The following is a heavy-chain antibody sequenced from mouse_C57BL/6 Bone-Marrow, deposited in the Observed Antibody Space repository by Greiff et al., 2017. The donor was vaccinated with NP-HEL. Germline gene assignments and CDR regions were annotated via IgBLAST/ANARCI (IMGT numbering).Heavy chain of an antibody. Sequence: EVQLQQSGPELVKPGASVKIPCKASGYTFTDYNMDWVKQSHGKSLEWIGDINPNNGGTIYNQKFKGKATLTVDKSSSTAYMELRSLTSEDTAVYYWARGERYLLWWYFDVWGTGTTVTVSS. D-gene: IGHD2-1*01. J-gene: IGHJ1*03. V-gene: IGHV1-18*01. CDR3: ARGERYLLWWYFDV. CDR2: INPNNGGT. CDR1: GYTFTDYN.